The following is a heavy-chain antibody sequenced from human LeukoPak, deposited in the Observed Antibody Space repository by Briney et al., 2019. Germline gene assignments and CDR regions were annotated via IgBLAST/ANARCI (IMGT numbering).Heavy chain of an antibody. D-gene: IGHD6-19*01. CDR1: GGTFSSYA. CDR3: ARDLGAAVAGTDY. V-gene: IGHV1-69*04. CDR2: IIPILGIA. Sequence: SVKVSCKASGGTFSSYAISWVRQAPGQGLEWMGRIIPILGIANYAQKFQGRVTITADKSTSTAYMELSSLRSEDTAVYYCARDLGAAVAGTDYWGQGTLVTVSS. J-gene: IGHJ4*02.